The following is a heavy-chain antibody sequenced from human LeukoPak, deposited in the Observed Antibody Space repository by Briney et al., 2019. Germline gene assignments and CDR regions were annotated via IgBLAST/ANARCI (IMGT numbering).Heavy chain of an antibody. J-gene: IGHJ4*02. CDR1: GGTFSSYA. V-gene: IGHV1-69*05. CDR2: IIPIFGTA. Sequence: SVKVSCKASGGTFSSYAISWVRQAPGQGLEWMGGIIPIFGTANYAQKFQGRVTTTTDESTSTAYMELSSLRSEDTAVYYCARDPMVRGGLGGYWGQGTLVTVSS. D-gene: IGHD3-10*01. CDR3: ARDPMVRGGLGGY.